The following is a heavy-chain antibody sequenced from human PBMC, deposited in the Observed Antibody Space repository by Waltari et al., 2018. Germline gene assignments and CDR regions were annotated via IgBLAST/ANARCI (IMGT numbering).Heavy chain of an antibody. J-gene: IGHJ6*02. CDR3: ARGSVHGDYATLIYYYYGMDV. D-gene: IGHD4-17*01. CDR2: IIPIFGTA. CDR1: GGTFSSYA. V-gene: IGHV1-69*05. Sequence: QVQLVQSGAEVKKPGSSVKVSCKASGGTFSSYAISWVRQAPGQGLEWMGGIIPIFGTANYAQKFQGRVTITTDESTSTAYMELSSLRSEDTAVYYCARGSVHGDYATLIYYYYGMDVWGQGTTVTVSS.